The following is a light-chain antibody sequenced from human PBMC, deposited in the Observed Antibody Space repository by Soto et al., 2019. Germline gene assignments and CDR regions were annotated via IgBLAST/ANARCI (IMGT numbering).Light chain of an antibody. Sequence: EIVLTQSPGTLSLSPGERASLSCRASQSVSRNYVAWYHYKPGQAPRLLIYDASTRATGIPDRFSGSGSGADFTLTISRLEPEDFAVYFCQQYGGSPLFTFGPGTRVDFK. V-gene: IGKV3-20*01. CDR1: QSVSRNY. J-gene: IGKJ3*01. CDR2: DAS. CDR3: QQYGGSPLFT.